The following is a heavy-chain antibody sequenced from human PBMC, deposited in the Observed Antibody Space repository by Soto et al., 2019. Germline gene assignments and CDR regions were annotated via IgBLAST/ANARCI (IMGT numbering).Heavy chain of an antibody. J-gene: IGHJ5*02. Sequence: SETQSLTYAVYGGSFSGYYGSWIRQPPGKGLEWIGEINHSGSTNYNPSLKSRVTISVDTSKNQFSLKLSSVTAADTAVYYCARASPGRWFDPWGQGTLVTVSS. CDR2: INHSGST. CDR1: GGSFSGYY. CDR3: ARASPGRWFDP. V-gene: IGHV4-34*01.